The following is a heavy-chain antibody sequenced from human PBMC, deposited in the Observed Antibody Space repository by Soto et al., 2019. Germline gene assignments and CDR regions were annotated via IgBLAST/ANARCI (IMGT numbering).Heavy chain of an antibody. CDR2: INHSGGT. V-gene: IGHV4-34*01. D-gene: IGHD2-15*01. Sequence: QVQLQQWGAGLLKPSETLSLTCAVYGGSFSGYYWSWIRQPPGKGLEWIGEINHSGGTKYNTSLKSQLPISVDTSKNQFSLKLSSVTAADTAVYYCARGSILGYCSGGSCYSGDHYYYGMDVWGQGTTVTVSS. CDR3: ARGSILGYCSGGSCYSGDHYYYGMDV. CDR1: GGSFSGYY. J-gene: IGHJ6*02.